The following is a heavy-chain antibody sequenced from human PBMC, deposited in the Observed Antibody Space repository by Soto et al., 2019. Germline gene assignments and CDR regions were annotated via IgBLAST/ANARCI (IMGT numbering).Heavy chain of an antibody. D-gene: IGHD6-6*01. CDR1: GGSISSYY. J-gene: IGHJ6*02. V-gene: IGHV4-59*01. CDR2: IYYSGST. CDR3: ARVFPLKYSSSYYYYYGMDV. Sequence: SETLSLTCTVSGGSISSYYWSWIRQPPGKGLEWIGYIYYSGSTNYSPSLKSRVTISVDTSKNQFSLKLSSVTAADTAVYYCARVFPLKYSSSYYYYYGMDVWGQGTTVTVSS.